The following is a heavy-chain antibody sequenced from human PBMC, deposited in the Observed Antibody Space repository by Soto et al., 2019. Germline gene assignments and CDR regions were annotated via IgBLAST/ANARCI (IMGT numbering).Heavy chain of an antibody. Sequence: SETLSLTCAVSGGSISSGGYSWSWIRQPPGKGLEWIGYIYHSGSTYYNPSLKSRVTISVDRSKNQFSLYLQMNSLRVEDTAVYYCTKPRSSLQWPPFDPWGHGTLVTVSS. CDR3: TKPRSSLQWPPFDP. CDR1: GGSISSGGYS. CDR2: IYHSGST. V-gene: IGHV4-30-2*02. D-gene: IGHD6-19*01. J-gene: IGHJ5*02.